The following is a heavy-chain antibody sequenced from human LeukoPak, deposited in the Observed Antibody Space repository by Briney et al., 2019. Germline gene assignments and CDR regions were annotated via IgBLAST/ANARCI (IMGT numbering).Heavy chain of an antibody. CDR3: AETNDSSGYYFEY. D-gene: IGHD3-22*01. CDR2: IYYSGNT. J-gene: IGHJ4*02. CDR1: GGSISSSNW. Sequence: SETLSLTCAVSGGSISSSNWWSWVRQPPGKGLEWIGYIYYSGNTNSNPSLKSRVTISVDTSKKQFSLKLSSVAAANTAVYYCAETNDSSGYYFEYWGQGTLVTVSS. V-gene: IGHV4-4*02.